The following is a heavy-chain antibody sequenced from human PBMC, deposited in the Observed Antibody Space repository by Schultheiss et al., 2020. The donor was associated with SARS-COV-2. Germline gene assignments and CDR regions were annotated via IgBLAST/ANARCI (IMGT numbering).Heavy chain of an antibody. V-gene: IGHV4-39*02. CDR3: ARGYCSSTSCYGLYYYYYGMDV. CDR1: GGSITNSSNY. D-gene: IGHD2-2*01. J-gene: IGHJ6*02. CDR2: IFHSGSK. Sequence: SETLSLTCTVSGGSITNSSNYWGWIRQPPGKGLEWVGSIFHSGSKYYNPSLKSRVTISIDASKDHFSLRLTSVTATDTAVYYCARGYCSSTSCYGLYYYYYGMDVWGQGTTVTVSS.